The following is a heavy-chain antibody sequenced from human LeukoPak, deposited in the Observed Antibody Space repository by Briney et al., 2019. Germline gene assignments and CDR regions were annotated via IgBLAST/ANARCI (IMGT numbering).Heavy chain of an antibody. V-gene: IGHV3-23*01. Sequence: QPGGSLRLSCAACGFTFSGYAMSWVRQAPGKGLEWVSVISGSGGNTYYADSVKGRLIISRDNSNNTLYLQLNSLRAEDTAIYYCAKAMCSGGSCYCHLDYWGQGTLVTVSS. J-gene: IGHJ4*02. CDR3: AKAMCSGGSCYCHLDY. CDR1: GFTFSGYA. CDR2: ISGSGGNT. D-gene: IGHD2-15*01.